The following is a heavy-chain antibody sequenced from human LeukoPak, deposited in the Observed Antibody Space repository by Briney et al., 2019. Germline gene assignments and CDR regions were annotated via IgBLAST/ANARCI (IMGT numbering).Heavy chain of an antibody. V-gene: IGHV1-2*02. CDR2: INPNSGGT. D-gene: IGHD2-8*01. CDR1: GGTFSSYA. Sequence: RGASVKVSCKASGGTFSSYAVNWVRLAPGQGLEWMGWINPNSGGTDCAQKFQGRVTMTRDTSITTAYMDLSRLTSDDTAVYYCAREDRSFNDDAFDIWGHGTMVTVSS. CDR3: AREDRSFNDDAFDI. J-gene: IGHJ3*02.